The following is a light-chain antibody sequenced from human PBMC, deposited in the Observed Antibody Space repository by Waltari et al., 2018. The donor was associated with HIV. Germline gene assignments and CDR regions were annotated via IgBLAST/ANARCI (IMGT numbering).Light chain of an antibody. V-gene: IGLV1-47*01. CDR3: AAWDDSLSAWV. Sequence: QSVLTQPPSASGTPGQRVSISCSGSSSNIGSNYVYWYLQLPGTAPKSGMYRNDEWPAGVPDRFSGSKSGTSASLAISGLRSEDEADYYCAAWDDSLSAWVFGGGNKLTVL. CDR1: SSNIGSNY. CDR2: RND. J-gene: IGLJ3*02.